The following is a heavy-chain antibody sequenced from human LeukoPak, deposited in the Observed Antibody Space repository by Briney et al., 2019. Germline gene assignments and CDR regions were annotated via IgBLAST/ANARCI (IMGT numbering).Heavy chain of an antibody. J-gene: IGHJ4*02. Sequence: SVKVSCKAYGYTFIHYFIHWVRQAPGQGLEWMGRIIPIFGTANYAQKFQGRVMITTDESTSTAYMELSSLRSEDTAVYYCARDVSGYDPDTRFDYWGKGTLVTVSS. CDR2: IIPIFGTA. CDR1: GYTFIHYF. V-gene: IGHV1-69*05. D-gene: IGHD5-12*01. CDR3: ARDVSGYDPDTRFDY.